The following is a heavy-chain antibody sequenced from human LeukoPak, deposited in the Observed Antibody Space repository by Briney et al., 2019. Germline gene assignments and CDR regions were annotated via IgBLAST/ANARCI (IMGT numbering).Heavy chain of an antibody. CDR2: ISFDGSDQ. V-gene: IGHV3-30*18. CDR3: AKPPEVGATVGYFDY. D-gene: IGHD1-26*01. Sequence: PGKSLRLSCGASGFTFSSYGMHWVRQAPGKGLEWVALISFDGSDQYYADSVKGRFTISRDNSKNTLYLQMNSLRAGDTAVYYCAKPPEVGATVGYFDYWGQGTLVTVSS. J-gene: IGHJ4*02. CDR1: GFTFSSYG.